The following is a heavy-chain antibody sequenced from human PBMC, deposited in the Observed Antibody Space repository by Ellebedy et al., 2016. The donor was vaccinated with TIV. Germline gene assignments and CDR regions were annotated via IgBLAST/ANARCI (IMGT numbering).Heavy chain of an antibody. J-gene: IGHJ3*02. Sequence: AASVNVSCKASGYTFTGYFLHWVRQAPGQGLEWMGWINPKSGVTNYVQKFQGRVAMTRDTSISTAYMELSRLRSDDTAVYFCAREETGDAFDIWGQGTMVTVSS. V-gene: IGHV1-2*02. D-gene: IGHD1-1*01. CDR1: GYTFTGYF. CDR3: AREETGDAFDI. CDR2: INPKSGVT.